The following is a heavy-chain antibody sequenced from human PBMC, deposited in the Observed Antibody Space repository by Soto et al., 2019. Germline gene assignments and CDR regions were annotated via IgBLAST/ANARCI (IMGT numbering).Heavy chain of an antibody. Sequence: SETLSLTCAVSGGSISSSNWWSWVRQPPGKGLEWIGEIYHSGSTNYNPSLKSRVTISVDKSKNQFPLKLSSVTAADTALYYCASSVAGTMAYYYYGMDVWGQGTTVT. J-gene: IGHJ6*02. CDR1: GGSISSSNW. CDR3: ASSVAGTMAYYYYGMDV. CDR2: IYHSGST. D-gene: IGHD6-19*01. V-gene: IGHV4-4*02.